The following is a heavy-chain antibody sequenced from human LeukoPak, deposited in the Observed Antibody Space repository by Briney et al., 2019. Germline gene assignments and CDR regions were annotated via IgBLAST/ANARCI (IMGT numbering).Heavy chain of an antibody. D-gene: IGHD6-6*01. J-gene: IGHJ4*02. CDR3: ARGLGYSTSSISFDS. CDR1: GYDFTSYW. CDR2: IYPADYDT. V-gene: IGHV5-51*01. Sequence: GESLKISCRVSGYDFTSYWIAWVRPMPGRGLEWMGFIYPADYDTRYSPSFQGQVTISADRSVTTAYLQWSSLKASDTAVYFCARGLGYSTSSISFDSWGQGTLVTVSS.